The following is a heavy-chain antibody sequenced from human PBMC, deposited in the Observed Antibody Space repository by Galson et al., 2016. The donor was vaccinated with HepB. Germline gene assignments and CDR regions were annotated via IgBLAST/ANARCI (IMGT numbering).Heavy chain of an antibody. V-gene: IGHV5-51*03. J-gene: IGHJ6*02. CDR1: GYSFTSYW. Sequence: QSGAEVKKPGESLKISCKGSGYSFTSYWIGWVRQMPGKGLEWMGIIYPGDSDTRYSPSFQGQVTISADKSISTAYLQWGSLKASDTARDYCAIPSEPYYYGMGVWGQGTTVTVSS. CDR3: AIPSEPYYYGMGV. CDR2: IYPGDSDT.